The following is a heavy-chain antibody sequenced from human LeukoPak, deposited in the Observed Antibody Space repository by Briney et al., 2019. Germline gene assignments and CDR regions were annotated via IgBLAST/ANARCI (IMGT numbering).Heavy chain of an antibody. CDR1: GGSISSYY. Sequence: PSGTLSLTCTVSGGSISSYYWSWIRQPPGKGLEWIGYIYYSGSTNYNPSLKSRVTISVDTSKNQFSLKLSSVTAADTAVYYCARGGRSDNWFDPWGQGTLVTVSS. CDR2: IYYSGST. CDR3: ARGGRSDNWFDP. J-gene: IGHJ5*02. V-gene: IGHV4-59*01.